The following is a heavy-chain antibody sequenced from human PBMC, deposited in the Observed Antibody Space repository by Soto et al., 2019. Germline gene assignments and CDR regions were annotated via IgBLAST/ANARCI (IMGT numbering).Heavy chain of an antibody. V-gene: IGHV5-51*01. J-gene: IGHJ4*02. CDR3: ARTALVVAANLDY. D-gene: IGHD2-15*01. Sequence: GESLKISCKGSGYSFVSYWIGWVRQVPGKGLEWMGIIYPGDSDTRYSPSFQGQVTISADKSISTAYLQWSSLKASDTAMYYCARTALVVAANLDYWGQGTLVTVSS. CDR1: GYSFVSYW. CDR2: IYPGDSDT.